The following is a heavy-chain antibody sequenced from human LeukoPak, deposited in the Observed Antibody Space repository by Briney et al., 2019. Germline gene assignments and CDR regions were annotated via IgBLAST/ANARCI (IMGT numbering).Heavy chain of an antibody. J-gene: IGHJ4*02. CDR2: ISYDGSNK. V-gene: IGHV3-30-3*01. D-gene: IGHD3/OR15-3a*01. CDR3: ARDGLVVSFDY. CDR1: GFTFSSYA. Sequence: GGSLRLSCAASGFTFSSYAMHWVRQAPGKGLEWVAVISYDGSNKYYADSVKGRFTISIDNSKNTLYLQMNSLRAEDTAVYYCARDGLVVSFDYWGQGTLVTVSS.